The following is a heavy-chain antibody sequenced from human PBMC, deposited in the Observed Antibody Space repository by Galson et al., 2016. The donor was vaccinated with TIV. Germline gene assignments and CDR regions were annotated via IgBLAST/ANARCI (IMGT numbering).Heavy chain of an antibody. CDR2: ISHDGNNK. D-gene: IGHD1-7*01. Sequence: LRLSCAASGFTFDSYTFHWVRQTPGKGLEWVAIISHDGNNKDFADSVQGRFTISRDSSKNTVFLQMNSLRLEDTAVYYCTRDGRGNCKYVDYFDYWGQGTLVTVAS. V-gene: IGHV3-30-3*01. CDR1: GFTFDSYT. J-gene: IGHJ4*02. CDR3: TRDGRGNCKYVDYFDY.